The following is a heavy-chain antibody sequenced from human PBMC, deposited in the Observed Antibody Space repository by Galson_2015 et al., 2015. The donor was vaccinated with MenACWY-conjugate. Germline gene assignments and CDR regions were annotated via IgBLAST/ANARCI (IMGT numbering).Heavy chain of an antibody. CDR3: TRRMLGSTDGYDI. CDR2: IRDRGHSHTT. D-gene: IGHD1-26*01. CDR1: GFIFSAHY. Sequence: SLRLSCAASGFIFSAHYMDWVRQGPGRGLEWVGRIRDRGHSHTTEYAASVKGRFSISRDETESSAYLQMNSLQSEAAAVYYCTRRMLGSTDGYDIWGQGARVAV. J-gene: IGHJ3*02. V-gene: IGHV3-72*01.